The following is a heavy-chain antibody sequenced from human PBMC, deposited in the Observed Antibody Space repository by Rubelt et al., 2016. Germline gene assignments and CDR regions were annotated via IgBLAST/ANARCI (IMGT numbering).Heavy chain of an antibody. Sequence: SGGSISSGGYSWSWIRQPPGKGLEWIGYIYYSGSTYYNPSLKSRVTISVDKSKNQFSLKLSSVTAADTAVYYCATQTGHWPFDYWGQGTLVTVSS. V-gene: IGHV4-30-4*07. J-gene: IGHJ4*02. D-gene: IGHD1-1*01. CDR1: GGSISSGGYS. CDR2: IYYSGST. CDR3: ATQTGHWPFDY.